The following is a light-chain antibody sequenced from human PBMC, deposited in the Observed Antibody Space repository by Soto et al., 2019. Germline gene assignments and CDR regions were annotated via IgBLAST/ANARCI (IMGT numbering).Light chain of an antibody. J-gene: IGKJ1*01. V-gene: IGKV1-5*03. CDR2: EAS. CDR1: QSISSY. CDR3: QQSNNYPWT. Sequence: DIQMTQSPSTLSASVGDRVTITCRASQSISSYLAWYQQKPGKAPKLLLYEASNLESGVPSRFSGSGSGTEFTLTISSLQPDDFATYYCQQSNNYPWTFGQGTKVAIK.